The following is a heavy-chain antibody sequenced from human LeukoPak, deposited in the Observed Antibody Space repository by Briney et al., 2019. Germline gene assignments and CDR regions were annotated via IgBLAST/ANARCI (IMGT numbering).Heavy chain of an antibody. J-gene: IGHJ6*03. CDR3: ARGSGKYYYYYMDV. CDR1: GYTFTGYY. V-gene: IGHV1-2*02. D-gene: IGHD3-10*01. Sequence: GASVKVSCKASGYTFTGYYMHWVRQAPGQGLEWMGWINPNSGGTNYAQKFQGRVTMTRDTSISTAYMELSRLRSDDTAVYYCARGSGKYYYYYMDVWGKGTTVTISS. CDR2: INPNSGGT.